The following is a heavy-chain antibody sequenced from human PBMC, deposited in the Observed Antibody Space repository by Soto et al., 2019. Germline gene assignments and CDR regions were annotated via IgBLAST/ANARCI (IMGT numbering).Heavy chain of an antibody. V-gene: IGHV4-34*01. CDR3: ARGGLTTLPPLT. D-gene: IGHD4-17*01. CDR1: GGSFSGYY. CDR2: INRSGST. J-gene: IGHJ4*02. Sequence: QMQLQQWGAGLLKPSETLSLTCAVYGGSFSGYYYYRIRQPPGKGLEWIGEINRSGSTNYNPSLKSRVTISVDTSKNQFSLTLSSVTAADTAIYYCARGGLTTLPPLTWGQGTLVTVSS.